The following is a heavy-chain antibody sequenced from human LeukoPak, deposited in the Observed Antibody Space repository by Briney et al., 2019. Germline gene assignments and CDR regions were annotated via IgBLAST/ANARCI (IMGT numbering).Heavy chain of an antibody. CDR2: VFHSGST. CDR1: GCSFSNYY. Sequence: SETLSLTCTVSGCSFSNYYWSWIRQPPGKGLEWIGYVFHSGSTNYNPSLKSRVTISVDTSKNQFSLKLTSVTAADTAVYYCARDSSGYYRIDYWGQGTLVTVSS. D-gene: IGHD3-22*01. CDR3: ARDSSGYYRIDY. J-gene: IGHJ4*02. V-gene: IGHV4-59*08.